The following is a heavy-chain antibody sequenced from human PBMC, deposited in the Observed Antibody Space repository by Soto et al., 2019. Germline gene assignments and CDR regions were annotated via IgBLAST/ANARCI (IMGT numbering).Heavy chain of an antibody. CDR3: AKDVAGRGSYYYGMDV. CDR1: GFTFSSYG. J-gene: IGHJ6*02. D-gene: IGHD6-19*01. CDR2: ISYDGSNK. V-gene: IGHV3-30*18. Sequence: PGGSLRLSCAASGFTFSSYGMHWVRQAPGKGLEWVAVISYDGSNKYYADSVKGRFTISRDNSKNTLYLQMNSLRAEDTAVYYCAKDVAGRGSYYYGMDVWGQGTTVTVSS.